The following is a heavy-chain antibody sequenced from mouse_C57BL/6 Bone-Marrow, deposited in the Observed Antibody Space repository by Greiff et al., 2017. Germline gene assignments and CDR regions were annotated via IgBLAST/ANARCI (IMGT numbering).Heavy chain of an antibody. CDR2: IDPENGDT. Sequence: EVKLQQSGAELVRPGASVKLSCTASGFNIKDDYMHWVKQRPEQGLEWIGWIDPENGDTEYASKFQGKATITADTSSNTAYLQLSSLTSEDTAVYYCTTGPYFDYWGQGTTLTVSS. CDR3: TTGPYFDY. V-gene: IGHV14-4*01. D-gene: IGHD3-1*01. J-gene: IGHJ2*01. CDR1: GFNIKDDY.